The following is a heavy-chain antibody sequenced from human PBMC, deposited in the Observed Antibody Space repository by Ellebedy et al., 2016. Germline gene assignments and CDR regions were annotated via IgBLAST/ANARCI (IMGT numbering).Heavy chain of an antibody. Sequence: GGSLRLSCAASGFTFSTYSMHWVRQAPGKGLEWVAVIWYDVSNKYYADSVKGRFTISRDNSKNTLDLQMNSLRADDTAVYYCARGLFDITAAGLGKNWYDPWGQGTLVTVSS. J-gene: IGHJ5*02. CDR2: IWYDVSNK. D-gene: IGHD6-13*01. V-gene: IGHV3-33*01. CDR3: ARGLFDITAAGLGKNWYDP. CDR1: GFTFSTYS.